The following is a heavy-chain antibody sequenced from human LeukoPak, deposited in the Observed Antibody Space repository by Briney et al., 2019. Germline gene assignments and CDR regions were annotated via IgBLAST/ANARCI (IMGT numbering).Heavy chain of an antibody. Sequence: SETLSLTCAVYGGSLNGYFWSWIRQHPGKGLEWIGYIYYSGSTYYNPSLKSRVTTSVDTSKNQSSLKLSSVTAADTAVYYCARSIAVAGNYFDYWGQGTLVTVSS. CDR3: ARSIAVAGNYFDY. CDR2: IYYSGST. CDR1: GGSLNGYF. J-gene: IGHJ4*02. V-gene: IGHV4-31*11. D-gene: IGHD6-19*01.